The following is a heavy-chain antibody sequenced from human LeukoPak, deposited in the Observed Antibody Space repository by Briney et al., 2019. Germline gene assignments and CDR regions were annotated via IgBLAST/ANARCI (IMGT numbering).Heavy chain of an antibody. CDR1: GYSFTSYW. V-gene: IGHV5-51*01. CDR2: IYPGDSDT. D-gene: IGHD4-17*01. Sequence: GESLKISCKGSGYSFTSYWIGWVRQMPGKGLEWMGIIYPGDSDTKYSPSFQGQVTISADKSTSTAYLQWNSLTASDTAMYYCARGGNYGDYCFDNWGQGTLVTVSS. J-gene: IGHJ4*02. CDR3: ARGGNYGDYCFDN.